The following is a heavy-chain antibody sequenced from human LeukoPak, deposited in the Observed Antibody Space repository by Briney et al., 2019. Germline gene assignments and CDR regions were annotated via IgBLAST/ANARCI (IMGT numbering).Heavy chain of an antibody. CDR1: GFTFSTYG. CDR2: IRFDGSEG. D-gene: IGHD6-19*01. CDR3: AKAGYGWYEVDY. V-gene: IGHV3-30*02. Sequence: GGSLRLSCAASGFTFSTYGMHWVRQAPGKGLDWVAFIRFDGSEGYYADSVKDRFTVSRDNSKNTLYLQMNSLRAEDTAVYYCAKAGYGWYEVDYWGQGTLVTVSS. J-gene: IGHJ4*02.